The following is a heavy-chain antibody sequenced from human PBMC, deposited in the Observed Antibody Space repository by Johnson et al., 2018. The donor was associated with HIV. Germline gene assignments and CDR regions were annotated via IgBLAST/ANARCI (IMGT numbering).Heavy chain of an antibody. V-gene: IGHV3-33*05. J-gene: IGHJ3*01. CDR1: GFTFADYG. CDR2: IAHDESIT. D-gene: IGHD1-26*01. Sequence: QVQLVESGGGVVQPGGSLRLSCAASGFTFADYGMHWVRQPPGKGLEWVAFIAHDESITHYADSVKGRFTISRDNAKNSLYLQMNSLRAEDTAVYYCARDLGGSYSGLDAFDVWGQGTMVIVSS. CDR3: ARDLGGSYSGLDAFDV.